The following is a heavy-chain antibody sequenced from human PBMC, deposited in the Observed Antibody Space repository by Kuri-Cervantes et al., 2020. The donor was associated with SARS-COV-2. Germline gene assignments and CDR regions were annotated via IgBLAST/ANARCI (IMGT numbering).Heavy chain of an antibody. Sequence: ESLKISFTVSGGSISSSSYYRGWIRQPPGKGLEWIGEINHSGSTHYNPSLRSRVTITVDTSKNQFSLKLSSVTAADTALYYCARWVRGGPRAGAFDIWGQGTMVTVSS. CDR3: ARWVRGGPRAGAFDI. CDR2: INHSGST. CDR1: GGSISSSSYY. J-gene: IGHJ3*02. D-gene: IGHD3-10*01. V-gene: IGHV4-39*07.